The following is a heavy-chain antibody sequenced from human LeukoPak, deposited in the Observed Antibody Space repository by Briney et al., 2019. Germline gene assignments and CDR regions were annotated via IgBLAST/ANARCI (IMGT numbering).Heavy chain of an antibody. Sequence: PGGSLRLSCAASGFTFSSYAMSWVRQAPGKGLEWVSAISGSGGSTYYADSVKGRFTISRDNSKNTLYLQMNSLRAEDTAVYYCAKGKGYSIGRWFVGMDVWGQGTTVTVSS. CDR3: AKGKGYSIGRWFVGMDV. CDR1: GFTFSSYA. CDR2: ISGSGGST. J-gene: IGHJ6*02. D-gene: IGHD6-19*01. V-gene: IGHV3-23*01.